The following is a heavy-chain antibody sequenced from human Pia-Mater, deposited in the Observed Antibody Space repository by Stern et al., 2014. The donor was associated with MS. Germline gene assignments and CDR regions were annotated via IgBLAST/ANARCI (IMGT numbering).Heavy chain of an antibody. Sequence: VQLVESGGGVVQPGKSLRLSCAASGFTFRSYGMHWVRQAPGKGLEWLTMFSLDGGKKYYSDSVKGRFTISRDNSKKTLFLLINNLRTEDTAIYYCAKDSHIEAPSRTSTSFDMWGQGTLVTVSS. CDR3: AKDSHIEAPSRTSTSFDM. D-gene: IGHD2-21*01. J-gene: IGHJ3*02. CDR2: FSLDGGKK. CDR1: GFTFRSYG. V-gene: IGHV3-30*18.